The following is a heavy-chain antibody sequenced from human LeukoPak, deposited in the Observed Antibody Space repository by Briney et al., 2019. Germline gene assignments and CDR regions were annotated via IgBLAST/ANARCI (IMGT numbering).Heavy chain of an antibody. CDR1: GGSISSYY. CDR3: ASIYTGIVAY. V-gene: IGHV4-59*01. Sequence: SETLSLTCTASGGSISSYYWSWIRQPPGKGLEWIGYIYYSGSTNYNPSLKSRVTISVDTSKNQFSLKLSSVTAADTAVYYCASIYTGIVAYWGQGTLVTVSS. D-gene: IGHD1-26*01. CDR2: IYYSGST. J-gene: IGHJ4*02.